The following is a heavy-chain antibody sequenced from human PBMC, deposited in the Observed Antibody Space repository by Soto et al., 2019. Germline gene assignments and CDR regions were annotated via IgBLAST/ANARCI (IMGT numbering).Heavy chain of an antibody. CDR1: SGSFSCYY. CDR3: ARAPKVSGSSQTRPDF. Sequence: PSETLSLTYSIYSGSFSCYYWSWIRQPPGKGLEWIGEISQSGNTNYSPSLKSRVSISIDTSKKQFSLNLASVSAADTAVYYCARAPKVSGSSQTRPDFWGQGTLVTVSS. D-gene: IGHD6-6*01. CDR2: ISQSGNT. V-gene: IGHV4-34*01. J-gene: IGHJ4*02.